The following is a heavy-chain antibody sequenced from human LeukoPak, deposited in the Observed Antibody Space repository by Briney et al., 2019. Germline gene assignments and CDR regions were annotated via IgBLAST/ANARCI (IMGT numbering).Heavy chain of an antibody. V-gene: IGHV3-30*04. CDR3: ARAGSIIAAAGDYFDY. CDR1: GYTFSSYA. Sequence: GGSLRLSCAASGYTFSSYAMHGVRQAPGKGLEWVAVISYDGSNKYYADSVKGRFTISRDNSKNTLYLQMNSLRAEDTAVYYCARAGSIIAAAGDYFDYWGQGTLVTVSS. D-gene: IGHD6-13*01. CDR2: ISYDGSNK. J-gene: IGHJ4*02.